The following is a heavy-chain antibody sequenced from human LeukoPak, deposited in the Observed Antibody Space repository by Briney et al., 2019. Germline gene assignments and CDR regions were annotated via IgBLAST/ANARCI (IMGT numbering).Heavy chain of an antibody. D-gene: IGHD6-13*01. V-gene: IGHV3-21*01. CDR2: ISSSSSYI. Sequence: GGSLRLSCAASGFTFSSYSMNWVRQAPGKGLEWVSSISSSSSYIYYADSVKGRFTISRDNAKNSLYLQMNSLRPEDTAVYYCARSEYSSSWYSVGYYYYGMDVWGQGTTVTVSS. CDR1: GFTFSSYS. J-gene: IGHJ6*02. CDR3: ARSEYSSSWYSVGYYYYGMDV.